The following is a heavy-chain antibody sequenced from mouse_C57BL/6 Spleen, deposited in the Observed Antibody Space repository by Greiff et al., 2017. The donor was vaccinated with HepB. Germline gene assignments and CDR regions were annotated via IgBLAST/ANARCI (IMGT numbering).Heavy chain of an antibody. CDR3: AREGYYGSRGYWYFDV. J-gene: IGHJ1*03. Sequence: EVKLQESGPGLVKPSQSLSLTCSVTGYSITSGYYWNWIRQFPGNKLEWMGYISYDGSNNYNPSLKNRISITRDTSKNQFFLKLNSVTTEDTATYYCAREGYYGSRGYWYFDVWGTGTTVTVSS. D-gene: IGHD1-1*01. CDR1: GYSITSGYY. CDR2: ISYDGSN. V-gene: IGHV3-6*01.